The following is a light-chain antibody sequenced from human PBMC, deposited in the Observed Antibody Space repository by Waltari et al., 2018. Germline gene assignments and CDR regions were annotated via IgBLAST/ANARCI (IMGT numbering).Light chain of an antibody. Sequence: DIVMSQSPDSLAVSLGERATTNCKSSQYVLYSSNNKNYLAWYQQKPGQPPKLHIYWASSRESGVPDRFRGSGAGTDFTLTISSLQAEDVAVYYCQQYYSTPRTFGQGTKVEIK. CDR1: QYVLYSSNNKNY. CDR3: QQYYSTPRT. J-gene: IGKJ1*01. CDR2: WAS. V-gene: IGKV4-1*01.